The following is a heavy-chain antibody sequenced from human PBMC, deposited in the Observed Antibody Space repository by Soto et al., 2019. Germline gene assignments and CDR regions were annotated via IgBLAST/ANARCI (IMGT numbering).Heavy chain of an antibody. V-gene: IGHV2-5*01. CDR3: LHTVMVQTITGGHYFGY. J-gene: IGHJ4*02. D-gene: IGHD1-1*01. CDR1: AFSLSTNGVG. CDR2: IYWNEDK. Sequence: SGPTLVNPTQTLTLTCTFSAFSLSTNGVGVGWIRQPPGKPLEWLAVIYWNEDKRYSRSLKSRLSITKDTSKNQVVLTMTTMDPVDTATYYCLHTVMVQTITGGHYFGYWGPGILVTV.